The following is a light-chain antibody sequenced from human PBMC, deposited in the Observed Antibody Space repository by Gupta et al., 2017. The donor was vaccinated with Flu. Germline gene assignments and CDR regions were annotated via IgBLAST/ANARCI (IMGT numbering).Light chain of an antibody. CDR1: QSVLYRSSSY. V-gene: IGKV4-1*01. J-gene: IGKJ2*01. CDR2: WAS. CDR3: QQYYSIPYT. Sequence: DIVMTQSPDSLAVSLGERATINCKSSQSVLYRSSSYLAWYQQKLGQPPKLLIYWASTREAGVPDRFSGSGSGTDFTLTISSLQAEDVAVYYCQQYYSIPYTFGQGTKLEIK.